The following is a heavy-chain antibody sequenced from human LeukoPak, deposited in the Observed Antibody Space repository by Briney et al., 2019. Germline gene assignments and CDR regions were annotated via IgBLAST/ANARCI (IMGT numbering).Heavy chain of an antibody. V-gene: IGHV3-9*01. CDR3: ARVLGGCSIYCDY. J-gene: IGHJ4*02. D-gene: IGHD3-3*02. Sequence: GGSLRLSCAGSGFIFNNYAMHWVRQPPGKGLEWVSGISWNSGTIDYADSVRGRFTISRDNAKNSLYLQMNSLRAEDTAVYYCARVLGGCSIYCDYWGQGTLVTVSS. CDR1: GFIFNNYA. CDR2: ISWNSGTI.